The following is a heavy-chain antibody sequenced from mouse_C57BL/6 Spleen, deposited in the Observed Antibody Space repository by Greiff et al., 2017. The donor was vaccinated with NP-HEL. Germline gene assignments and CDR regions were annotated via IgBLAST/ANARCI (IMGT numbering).Heavy chain of an antibody. CDR2: ISYDGSN. CDR1: GYSITSGYY. V-gene: IGHV3-6*01. CDR3: ARDDGGSGD. D-gene: IGHD1-1*01. J-gene: IGHJ2*01. Sequence: EVQLQESGPGLVKPSQSLSLTCSVTGYSITSGYYWNWIRQFPGNKLEWMGYISYDGSNNYNPSLKNRISITRDTSKNQFFLKWNSVTTEDTATYYCARDDGGSGDWGQGTTLTVSS.